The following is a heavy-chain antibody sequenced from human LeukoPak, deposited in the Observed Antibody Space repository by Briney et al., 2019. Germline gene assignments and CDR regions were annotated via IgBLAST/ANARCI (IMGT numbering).Heavy chain of an antibody. CDR1: GFTFSSYS. D-gene: IGHD6-13*01. CDR3: AREKGIAAAGTGDWFDP. V-gene: IGHV3-21*01. Sequence: KYGGSLRLSCAASGFTFSSYSMNWVRQAPGKGLEWVSSISSSSSYIYYADSVKGRFTISRDNAKNSLYLQMNSLRAEDTAVYYCAREKGIAAAGTGDWFDPWGQGTLVTVSS. J-gene: IGHJ5*02. CDR2: ISSSSSYI.